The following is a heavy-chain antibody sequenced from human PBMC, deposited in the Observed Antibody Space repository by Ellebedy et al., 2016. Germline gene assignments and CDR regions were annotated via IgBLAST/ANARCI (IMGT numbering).Heavy chain of an antibody. V-gene: IGHV1-24*01. CDR2: FDSDDGET. D-gene: IGHD3-22*01. CDR1: GYTLTELS. CDR3: ATDRGFLAVNYDSSGYYSFDF. J-gene: IGHJ4*02. Sequence: ASVKVSXXVSGYTLTELSIHWVRQAPGEGLEWMGGFDSDDGETIYAQKFQGRVTMTEDTSADTAYLEMSSLRSDDTAVYYCATDRGFLAVNYDSSGYYSFDFWGQGTLVTVSS.